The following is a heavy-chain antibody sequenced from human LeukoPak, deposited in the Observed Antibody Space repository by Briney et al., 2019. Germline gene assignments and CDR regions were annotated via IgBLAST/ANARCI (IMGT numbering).Heavy chain of an antibody. CDR2: IVVGSGNT. CDR3: AAPSSTEYYYYGMDV. J-gene: IGHJ6*02. CDR1: GYTFTSSA. Sequence: ASVKVSCKASGYTFTSSAMQWVRQARGQRLEWIGWIVVGSGNTNYAQKFQERVTITRDMSTSTAYMELSSLRSDDTAVYYCAAPSSTEYYYYGMDVWGQGTTVTVSS. V-gene: IGHV1-58*02.